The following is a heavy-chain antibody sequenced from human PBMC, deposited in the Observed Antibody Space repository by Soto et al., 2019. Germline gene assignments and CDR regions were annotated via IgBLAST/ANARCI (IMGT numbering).Heavy chain of an antibody. CDR3: AVTPNYYGSVPIPYYGMDV. Sequence: ASVKVSCKAPGYTFTSYGIHWVRQAPGQGLEWMGWISAYNGNTNYAQKLQGRVTMTTDTSTSTAYMELRSLSSDDTAVYYCAVTPNYYGSVPIPYYGMDVWGQGTTVTISS. CDR2: ISAYNGNT. V-gene: IGHV1-18*01. CDR1: GYTFTSYG. D-gene: IGHD3-10*01. J-gene: IGHJ6*02.